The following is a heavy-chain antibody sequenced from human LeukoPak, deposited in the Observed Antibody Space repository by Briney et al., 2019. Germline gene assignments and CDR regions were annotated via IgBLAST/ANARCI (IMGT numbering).Heavy chain of an antibody. CDR2: IYWNDDK. V-gene: IGHV2-5*01. CDR3: ARTGELFNY. CDR1: GFSLSTRGVG. J-gene: IGHJ4*02. Sequence: SGPTLVKPTQTLTLTCTFSGFSLSTRGVGVGWIRQPPGKALEWLALIYWNDDKRYSPSLKSRLTITKDTSKNQVVLTMTNMDPVDTATYYCARTGELFNYWGQGTLVTVSS. D-gene: IGHD3-16*01.